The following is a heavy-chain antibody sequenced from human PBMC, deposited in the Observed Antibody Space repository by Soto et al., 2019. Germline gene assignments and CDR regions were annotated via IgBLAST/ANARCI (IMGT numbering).Heavy chain of an antibody. CDR3: AREIWYDFWSVYQRTSNWFVS. V-gene: IGHV4-59*01. CDR2: IYYSGST. Sequence: SETLSLTCTVSGGSISSYYWSWIRQPPGKGLEWIGYIYYSGSTNYNPSLKSRVTISVDTSKNQFSLKLSSVTAADTAVYYCAREIWYDFWSVYQRTSNWFVSWGQGTLGTVFS. CDR1: GGSISSYY. D-gene: IGHD3-3*01. J-gene: IGHJ5*01.